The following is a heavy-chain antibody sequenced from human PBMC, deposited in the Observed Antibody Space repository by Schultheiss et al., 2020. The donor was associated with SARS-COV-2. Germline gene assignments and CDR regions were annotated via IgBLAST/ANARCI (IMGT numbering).Heavy chain of an antibody. CDR3: ARTSFGTTDAFDI. Sequence: SETLSLTCTVSGGSISSSSYYWSWIRQPPGKGLEWIGYIYYSGSTNYNPSLKSRVTISVDTSKNQFSLKLSSVTAADTAVYYCARTSFGTTDAFDIWGQGTMVTVSS. CDR1: GGSISSSSYY. V-gene: IGHV4-61*05. CDR2: IYYSGST. D-gene: IGHD1-14*01. J-gene: IGHJ3*02.